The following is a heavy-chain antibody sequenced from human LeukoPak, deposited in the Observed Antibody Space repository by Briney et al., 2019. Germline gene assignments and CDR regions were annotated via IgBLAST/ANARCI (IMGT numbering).Heavy chain of an antibody. CDR1: GFTFSSYA. J-gene: IGHJ6*02. V-gene: IGHV3-30-3*01. CDR3: ARRGGGGAGVYYYYGMDV. D-gene: IGHD2-21*01. CDR2: ISYDGSNK. Sequence: GGSLRLSCAASGFTFSSYALHWVRQAPGKGLEWVAVISYDGSNKYYADSVKGRFTISRDNSKNTLYLQMNSLRAEDMALYYCARRGGGGAGVYYYYGMDVWGQGTTVTVSS.